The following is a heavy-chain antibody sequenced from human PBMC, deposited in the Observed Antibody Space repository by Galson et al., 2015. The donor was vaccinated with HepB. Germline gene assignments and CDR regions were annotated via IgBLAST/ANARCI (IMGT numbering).Heavy chain of an antibody. CDR1: GYSFTSYW. CDR2: IYPGDSDT. D-gene: IGHD6-6*01. Sequence: QSGAEVKKPGESLKISCKGSGYSFTSYWIGWVRQMPGKGLEWMGIIYPGDSDTRYSPSFQGQVTISADKSISTAYLQWSSLKASDTAMYYCARLGDRRNIAARPDLWFDPWGQGTLVTVSS. CDR3: ARLGDRRNIAARPDLWFDP. V-gene: IGHV5-51*03. J-gene: IGHJ5*02.